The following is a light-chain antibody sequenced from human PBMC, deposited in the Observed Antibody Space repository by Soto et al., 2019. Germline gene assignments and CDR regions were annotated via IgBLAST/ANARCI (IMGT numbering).Light chain of an antibody. CDR1: SSDVGGYNY. V-gene: IGLV2-14*01. Sequence: QSALTQPASVSGSPGQSITISCTGSSSDVGGYNYVSWYQQYPGKAPRLMIYEVSNRPSGVSDRFSGSKSGNTASLTISGLHADDEADYYCSSYTSSYIYVFGTGTKVTVL. CDR3: SSYTSSYIYV. J-gene: IGLJ1*01. CDR2: EVS.